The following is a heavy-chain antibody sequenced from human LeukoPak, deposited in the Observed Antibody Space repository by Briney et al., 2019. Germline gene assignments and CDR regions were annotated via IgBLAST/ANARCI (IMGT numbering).Heavy chain of an antibody. CDR1: GFTFDSYA. Sequence: GGSLRLSCAASGFTFDSYAMTWVRQTPGKGLEWVSGIVASGDRTYYAESVKGRFTISRDNSKNTLYLQMNSLRAEDTALYSCFGGSGYNSDYWGQGTLVTVSP. J-gene: IGHJ4*02. CDR3: FGGSGYNSDY. D-gene: IGHD3-22*01. CDR2: IVASGDRT. V-gene: IGHV3-23*01.